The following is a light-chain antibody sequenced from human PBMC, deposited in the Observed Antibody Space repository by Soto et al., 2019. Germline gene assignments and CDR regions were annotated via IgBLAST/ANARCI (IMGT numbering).Light chain of an antibody. CDR3: SLYAGGNDVI. V-gene: IGLV2-8*01. CDR1: SSDIGNYNY. CDR2: DVS. J-gene: IGLJ2*01. Sequence: SALTQPPSASGSPGQSVTISCTGTSSDIGNYNYVSWYQQHPGKAPKLMIYDVSTRPSGVSNRFSGSKSGNTASLTISGLQAEDEADYYCSLYAGGNDVIFGGGTKLTVL.